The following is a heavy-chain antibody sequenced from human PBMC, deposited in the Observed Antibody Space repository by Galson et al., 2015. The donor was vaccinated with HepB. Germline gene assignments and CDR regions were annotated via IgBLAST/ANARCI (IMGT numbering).Heavy chain of an antibody. J-gene: IGHJ4*02. Sequence: SLRLSCAASGFTFSSYWMHWVRQAPGKGLVWVSRINSDGSSTSYADSVKGRFTISRDNAKNTLYLQMNSLRAEDTAVYYCASQAYYYRPFDYWGQGTLVTVSS. D-gene: IGHD3-10*01. V-gene: IGHV3-74*01. CDR1: GFTFSSYW. CDR2: INSDGSST. CDR3: ASQAYYYRPFDY.